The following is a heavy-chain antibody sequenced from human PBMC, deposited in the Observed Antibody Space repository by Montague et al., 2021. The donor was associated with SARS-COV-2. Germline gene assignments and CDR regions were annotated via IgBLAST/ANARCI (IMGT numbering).Heavy chain of an antibody. CDR2: IYDGGAV. V-gene: IGHV4-59*01. Sequence: SETLSLTCAVSGGSFTGYYWSWLRRSPGKGLEWIAYIYDGGAVNYNPSLGIRVTISTYTSKNKFSLNVNSVTAADTAVYYCVRDHSYGGPWGAYDIWGQGTVVTVSS. D-gene: IGHD4-23*01. J-gene: IGHJ3*02. CDR1: GGSFTGYY. CDR3: VRDHSYGGPWGAYDI.